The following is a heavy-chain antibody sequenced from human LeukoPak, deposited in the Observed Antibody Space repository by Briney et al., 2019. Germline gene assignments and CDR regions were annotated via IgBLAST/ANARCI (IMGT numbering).Heavy chain of an antibody. CDR2: ISWNSDNI. D-gene: IGHD3-10*01. V-gene: IGHV3-9*01. Sequence: GGSLRLSCAASGFTFDDYAMHWVRQAPGKGLECVSGISWNSDNIDYADSVKGRFTISRDNAKNSLYLQMNSLRAEDTAVYYCAKEMYYYGSGILNYFDYWGPGTLVTVSS. CDR3: AKEMYYYGSGILNYFDY. CDR1: GFTFDDYA. J-gene: IGHJ4*02.